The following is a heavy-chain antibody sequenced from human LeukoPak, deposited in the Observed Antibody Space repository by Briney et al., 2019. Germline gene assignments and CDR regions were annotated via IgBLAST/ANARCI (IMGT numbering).Heavy chain of an antibody. J-gene: IGHJ5*02. CDR3: ATRDVDSSDYDVS. Sequence: GESLKISCKGSGYSFTSYWISWVRQMPGKGLEWMGRIDPSDSYTNYSPSFQGHVTISADKSISTAYLQWSSLKASDTAMYYCATRDVDSSDYDVSWGQGTLVTVSS. V-gene: IGHV5-10-1*01. CDR2: IDPSDSYT. CDR1: GYSFTSYW. D-gene: IGHD3-22*01.